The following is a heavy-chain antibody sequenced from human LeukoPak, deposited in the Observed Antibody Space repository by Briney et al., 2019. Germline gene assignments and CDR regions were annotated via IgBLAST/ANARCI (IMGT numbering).Heavy chain of an antibody. CDR3: ARGGMIRYFDWLFGGSNWFDP. V-gene: IGHV4-34*01. CDR2: INHSGST. Sequence: SETLSLTCAVYGGSFSGYYWSWIRQPPGKGLEWIGEINHSGSTNYNPSLKSRVTISVDTSKNQFSLKLSSVTAADTAVYYCARGGMIRYFDWLFGGSNWFDPWGQGTLVTVSS. D-gene: IGHD3-9*01. J-gene: IGHJ5*02. CDR1: GGSFSGYY.